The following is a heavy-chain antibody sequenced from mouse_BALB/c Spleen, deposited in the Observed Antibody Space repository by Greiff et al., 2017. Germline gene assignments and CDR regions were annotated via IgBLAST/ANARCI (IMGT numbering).Heavy chain of an antibody. D-gene: IGHD1-1*01. CDR3: ASTVVAPYYAMDY. CDR2: IYPGDGDT. V-gene: IGHV1-80*01. CDR1: GYAFSSYW. Sequence: LQESGAELVRPGSSVKISCTASGYAFSSYWMNWVKQRPGQGLEWIGQIYPGDGDTNYNGKFKVKATLIADKSSSTAYMQLSSLTSGDSAVYFCASTVVAPYYAMDYWGQGTSVTVSS. J-gene: IGHJ4*01.